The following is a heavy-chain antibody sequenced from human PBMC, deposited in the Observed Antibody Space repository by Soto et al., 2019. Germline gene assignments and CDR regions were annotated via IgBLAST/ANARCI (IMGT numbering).Heavy chain of an antibody. J-gene: IGHJ4*01. D-gene: IGHD5-18*01. CDR2: IYYSGST. CDR1: GGSISSTSYY. V-gene: IGHV4-39*01. Sequence: SGTLSLTCTVSGGSISSTSYYWGWIRQPPGKGLEWIGSIYYSGSTYYNPSLKSRVTISVDTSKNQFSLKLSSVTAADTAVYYCERITAMVHHFYYRGQRTPVTGSS. CDR3: ERITAMVHHFYY.